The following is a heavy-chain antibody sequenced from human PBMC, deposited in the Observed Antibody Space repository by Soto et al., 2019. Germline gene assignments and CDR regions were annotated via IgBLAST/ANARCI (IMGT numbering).Heavy chain of an antibody. CDR1: GGSISSYY. V-gene: IGHV4-59*08. J-gene: IGHJ4*02. D-gene: IGHD6-25*01. CDR3: ARLYGFSGFDY. Sequence: QVQLQESGPGLVKPSETLSLTCTVSGGSISSYYWSWIRQPPGKGLEWIGYIYYSGSTKYNPSLKCLVTISVDTSKNQFSLKLSSVTAADTAVYYCARLYGFSGFDYCDQGTLVTVSS. CDR2: IYYSGST.